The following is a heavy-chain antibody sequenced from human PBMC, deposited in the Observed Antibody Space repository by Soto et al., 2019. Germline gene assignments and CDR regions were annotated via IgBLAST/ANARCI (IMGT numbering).Heavy chain of an antibody. CDR2: INAGNGKT. D-gene: IGHD3-10*01. CDR1: GYTFNSYV. J-gene: IGHJ4*02. Sequence: QVQLVQSGAEVKKPGASVKVSCKASGYTFNSYVLHWVRQAPGQRLEWMGWINAGNGKTKYSQKLQGRLTFARDTSASTAYTELSSLRSEDTAVYYCARDNLGGDLHKGELEYWGQGTLVTVSS. CDR3: ARDNLGGDLHKGELEY. V-gene: IGHV1-3*01.